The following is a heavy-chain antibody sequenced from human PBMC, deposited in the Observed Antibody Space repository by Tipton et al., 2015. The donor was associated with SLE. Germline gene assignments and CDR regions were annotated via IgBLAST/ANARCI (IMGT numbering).Heavy chain of an antibody. D-gene: IGHD6-25*01. V-gene: IGHV5-51*03. J-gene: IGHJ4*02. CDR2: SHPGDSDT. CDR3: AMGAAAGGFDS. CDR1: GYNFPNYW. Sequence: QLVQSRAEVKKPGESLTISCKASGYNFPNYWIGWVRQMPGKGLEWMGISHPGDSDTRYSPSFQGQDTISADKSITTAFLQWTRLKPSDSAMYYCAMGAAAGGFDSWAKGPLFPVPS.